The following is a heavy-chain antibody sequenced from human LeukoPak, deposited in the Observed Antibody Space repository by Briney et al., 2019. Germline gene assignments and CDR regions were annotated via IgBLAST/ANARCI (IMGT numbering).Heavy chain of an antibody. D-gene: IGHD3-3*01. V-gene: IGHV3-74*01. CDR1: GFTFRSFW. CDR2: MNGDGTSI. Sequence: GGSLSLSCAASGFTFRSFWMHWVRQDPGQGLVWVSHMNGDGTSISYADSVKGRFTISRDNAKNTLYLQMNRLKAEDTAVYYCARSATDAFDIWGQGTMVTVSS. CDR3: ARSATDAFDI. J-gene: IGHJ3*02.